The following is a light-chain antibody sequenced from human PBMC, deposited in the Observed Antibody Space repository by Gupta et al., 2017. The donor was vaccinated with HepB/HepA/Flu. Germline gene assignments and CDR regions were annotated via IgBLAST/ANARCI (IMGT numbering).Light chain of an antibody. Sequence: EIVLTQSPGTLSLSAGERATLSCRASQNVRRNLAWYQQKPGQPPRLLMYVASTRASTVPARFSGTGSGTDFTLTISSLQSEDFGVYFCQQYNDWPLSFGGGTKVEIK. CDR3: QQYNDWPLS. CDR1: QNVRRN. J-gene: IGKJ4*01. V-gene: IGKV3-15*01. CDR2: VAS.